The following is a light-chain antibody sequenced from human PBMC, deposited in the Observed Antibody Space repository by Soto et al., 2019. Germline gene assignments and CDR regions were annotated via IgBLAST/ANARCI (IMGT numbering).Light chain of an antibody. CDR2: EVS. Sequence: QSALTQPASVSGSPGQSITISCTGSSNDVGGYNYVSWYQQHPGQAPKLIIYEVSDRPSGVSPRFSGSKSDNTASLTISGLQVEDEADYFCTSYTSTIPYVFGSGTKVTVL. V-gene: IGLV2-14*01. J-gene: IGLJ1*01. CDR1: SNDVGGYNY. CDR3: TSYTSTIPYV.